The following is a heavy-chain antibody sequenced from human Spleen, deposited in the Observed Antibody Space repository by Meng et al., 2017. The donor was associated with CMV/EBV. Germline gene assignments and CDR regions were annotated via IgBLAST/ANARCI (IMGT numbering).Heavy chain of an antibody. Sequence: GGSLRLSCAASGFTFSSYWMSWVRQAPGKGLEWVANINQGGSEKFFVDSVKGRFTIFRDNAKHSLYLQMSSLRAEDTALYYCARDSPRVGGNSLGHFDYWGQGTLVTVSS. CDR1: GFTFSSYW. CDR3: ARDSPRVGGNSLGHFDY. D-gene: IGHD4-23*01. CDR2: INQGGSEK. V-gene: IGHV3-7*03. J-gene: IGHJ4*02.